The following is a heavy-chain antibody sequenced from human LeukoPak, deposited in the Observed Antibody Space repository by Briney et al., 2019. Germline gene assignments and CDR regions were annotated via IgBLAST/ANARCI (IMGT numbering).Heavy chain of an antibody. Sequence: SETLSLTCAVYGGSFSGYYWSWIRQPPGKGLEWIGEINHSGSTNYNPPLKSRVTISVDTSKNQFSLKLSSVTAADTAVYHCARPSGYSYGNYYYYMDVWGKGTTVTVSS. CDR2: INHSGST. D-gene: IGHD5-18*01. CDR1: GGSFSGYY. CDR3: ARPSGYSYGNYYYYMDV. V-gene: IGHV4-34*01. J-gene: IGHJ6*03.